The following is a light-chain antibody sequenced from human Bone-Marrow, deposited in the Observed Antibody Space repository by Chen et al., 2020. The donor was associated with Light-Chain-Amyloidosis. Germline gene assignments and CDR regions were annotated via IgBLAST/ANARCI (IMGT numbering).Light chain of an antibody. J-gene: IGLJ1*01. CDR1: SSYVGGDNH. V-gene: IGLV2-14*01. CDR2: EVN. Sequence: QSALTQPASVSGSPGQSITISCTGTSSYVGGDNHVSWYQQHPDKAPKLMIYEVNNRPSWVPDRFSGSKSDNTASLTISGLQTEDEADYFCSSYTITNTLVFGSGTRVTVL. CDR3: SSYTITNTLV.